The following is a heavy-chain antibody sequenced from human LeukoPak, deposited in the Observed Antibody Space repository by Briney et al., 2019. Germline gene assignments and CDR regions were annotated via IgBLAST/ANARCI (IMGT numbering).Heavy chain of an antibody. CDR1: GFSFRSYA. V-gene: IGHV3-30*18. D-gene: IGHD3-10*01. Sequence: WGSLTLSCAASGFSFRSYAMHWVRQAPGKGLEWVAVISYDGSDKYYSDSVKGRFTISRDNSKSTLYLQMNSLRTEDTAEYFCAKVFGAGVLGYFDYWGQGTLVTGSS. CDR2: ISYDGSDK. CDR3: AKVFGAGVLGYFDY. J-gene: IGHJ4*02.